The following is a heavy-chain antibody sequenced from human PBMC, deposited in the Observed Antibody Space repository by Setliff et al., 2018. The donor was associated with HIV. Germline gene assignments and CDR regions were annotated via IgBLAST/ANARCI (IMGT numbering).Heavy chain of an antibody. CDR2: INHSGRT. CDR1: GGSFTNYF. D-gene: IGHD3-22*01. CDR3: ARVGGHSGRNGYFVDY. V-gene: IGHV4-34*01. Sequence: PSETLSLTCAVYGGSFTNYFWSWIRQSPGKGLEWIGEINHSGRTKYNPSLKSRVTISVDTSKNQFSLKLSSVTAADTAVYYCARVGGHSGRNGYFVDYWGQGMLVTVSS. J-gene: IGHJ4*02.